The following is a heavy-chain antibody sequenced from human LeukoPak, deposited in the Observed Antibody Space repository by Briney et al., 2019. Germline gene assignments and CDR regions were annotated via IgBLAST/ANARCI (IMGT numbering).Heavy chain of an antibody. CDR1: GGSISSYY. CDR3: ASTMDCSGGSCYSYFDY. J-gene: IGHJ4*02. D-gene: IGHD2-15*01. Sequence: SETLSLTCTVSGGSISSYYWSWIRQPPGKGLEWIGYIYYSGSTNYNPSLKSRVTISVDTSKNQFSLKLSSVTAADTAVYYCASTMDCSGGSCYSYFDYWGQGTLVTVSS. CDR2: IYYSGST. V-gene: IGHV4-59*01.